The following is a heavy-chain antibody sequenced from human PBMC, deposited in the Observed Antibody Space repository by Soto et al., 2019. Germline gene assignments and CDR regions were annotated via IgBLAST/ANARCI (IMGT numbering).Heavy chain of an antibody. CDR1: GFTFSSYG. Sequence: QVQLVESGGGVVQPGRSLRLSCAASGFTFSSYGMHWVRQAPGKGLEWVAVIWYDGSNKYYADSVKGRFTISRDNSKNTLYLQMNSLRAEDTAVYYCAREGRGPYSSSSYNWFDPWGQGTLVTVSS. J-gene: IGHJ5*02. D-gene: IGHD6-13*01. V-gene: IGHV3-33*01. CDR2: IWYDGSNK. CDR3: AREGRGPYSSSSYNWFDP.